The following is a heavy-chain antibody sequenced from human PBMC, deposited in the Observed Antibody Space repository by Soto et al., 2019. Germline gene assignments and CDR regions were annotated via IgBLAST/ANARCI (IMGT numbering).Heavy chain of an antibody. D-gene: IGHD6-13*01. CDR2: INPNSGGT. CDR1: GYTFTGYY. Sequence: GASVKVSCKASGYTFTGYYMHWVRQAPGQGLEWMGWINPNSGGTNYAQKFQGRVTMTRDTSISTAYMELSRLRSDDTAVYYCARDLKGSRGQLTSLPGMDVWGQGTTVTVSS. J-gene: IGHJ6*02. CDR3: ARDLKGSRGQLTSLPGMDV. V-gene: IGHV1-2*02.